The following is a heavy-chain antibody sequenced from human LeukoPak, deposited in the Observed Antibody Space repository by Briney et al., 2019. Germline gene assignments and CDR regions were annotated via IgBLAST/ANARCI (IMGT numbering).Heavy chain of an antibody. Sequence: PGGSLRLSCAASGFTFSSYAMSWVRQAPGKGLEWVSGISGSGGSTYYADSVKGRFTISRDNSKNMLYLRMNSLRAEDTAVYYCAPGRPTKKDFDYWGQGTLVTVSS. J-gene: IGHJ4*02. V-gene: IGHV3-23*01. D-gene: IGHD1/OR15-1a*01. CDR2: ISGSGGST. CDR3: APGRPTKKDFDY. CDR1: GFTFSSYA.